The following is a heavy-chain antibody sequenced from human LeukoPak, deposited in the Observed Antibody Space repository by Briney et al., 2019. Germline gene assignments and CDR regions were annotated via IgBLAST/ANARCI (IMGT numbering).Heavy chain of an antibody. V-gene: IGHV4-59*01. Sequence: SETLSLTCTVSGGSIRSYYWSWIRQAPGKGLEWIGFISYSGYTSYSPSLKSRVAISVDTSKSQFSLRLSSLTAADTAIYFCARGRNDNGGMFFDSWAQGTLVTVSS. J-gene: IGHJ4*02. D-gene: IGHD4-23*01. CDR1: GGSIRSYY. CDR2: ISYSGYT. CDR3: ARGRNDNGGMFFDS.